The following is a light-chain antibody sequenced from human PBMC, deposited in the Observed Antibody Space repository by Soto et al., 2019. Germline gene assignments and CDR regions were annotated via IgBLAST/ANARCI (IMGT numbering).Light chain of an antibody. J-gene: IGKJ5*01. V-gene: IGKV3-15*01. CDR2: GAS. CDR3: QQYNNWPPIT. Sequence: EIVMTQSPATLSVSPGERATLPCTAIQSVSSSYLACYQQKPGQAPRLLLYGASTRATGIPARFSGSGSGTEFTLTISSLQPEDFAVYYCQQYNNWPPITFGQGTRLEIK. CDR1: QSVSSSY.